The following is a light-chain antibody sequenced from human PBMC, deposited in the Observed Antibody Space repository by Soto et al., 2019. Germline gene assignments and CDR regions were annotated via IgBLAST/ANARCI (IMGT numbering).Light chain of an antibody. J-gene: IGLJ2*01. Sequence: QSVLTQPPSVSGAPGQRITISCTGSSSNIGADYDVHWYQQVPGTAPRLLIYGNTNRPSGVPDRFSASKSGTSASLAITGLRAEDEADYYCQTYDNSRSGPVVFGGGTKLTVL. CDR2: GNT. V-gene: IGLV1-40*01. CDR3: QTYDNSRSGPVV. CDR1: SSNIGADYD.